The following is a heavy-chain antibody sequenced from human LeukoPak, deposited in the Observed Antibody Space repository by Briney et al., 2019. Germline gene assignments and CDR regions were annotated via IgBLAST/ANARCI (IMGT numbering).Heavy chain of an antibody. CDR3: VRDFRSADY. CDR1: GFTFSSYW. CDR2: IKQDGSEK. J-gene: IGHJ4*02. V-gene: IGHV3-7*01. Sequence: GGSLRLSCAASGFTFSSYWMSWVRQAPGKGLEWVANIKQDGSEKYYADSVKARFTTSRDNAKNTVYLQMNGLREEDTAVYYCVRDFRSADYWGQGTLVTVSS.